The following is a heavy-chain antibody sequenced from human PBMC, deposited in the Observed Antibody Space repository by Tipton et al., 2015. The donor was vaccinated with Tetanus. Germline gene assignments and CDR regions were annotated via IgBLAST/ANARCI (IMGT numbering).Heavy chain of an antibody. Sequence: LSLTCTVSSVSIADNANCWGWIRQPPGKGLEWIGSIYSSGDTYSNPSLKSRVTMSVDTSRNQFSLRLSFVTAADTAEYYCARHNSGYFTFFDSWGQGILVTVSS. CDR3: ARHNSGYFTFFDS. CDR2: IYSSGDT. J-gene: IGHJ4*02. D-gene: IGHD3-3*01. CDR1: SVSIADNANC. V-gene: IGHV4-39*01.